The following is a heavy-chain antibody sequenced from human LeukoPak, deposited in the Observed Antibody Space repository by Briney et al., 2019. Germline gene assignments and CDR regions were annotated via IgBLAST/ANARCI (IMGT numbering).Heavy chain of an antibody. CDR3: ARSIAEAEPASDS. V-gene: IGHV1-2*02. D-gene: IGHD6-13*01. CDR1: GYTFSAYY. Sequence: ASVKVSCKASGYTFSAYYMHWVRQAPGQGLEWMGWINPNSGATKRAQKFQGTVTLTRDTSVSTAYMELSRLGSDDTAVYYCARSIAEAEPASDSWGQGTLVTVSS. J-gene: IGHJ4*02. CDR2: INPNSGAT.